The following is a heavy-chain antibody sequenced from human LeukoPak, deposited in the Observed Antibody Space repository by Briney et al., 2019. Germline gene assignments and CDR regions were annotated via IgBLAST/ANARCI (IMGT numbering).Heavy chain of an antibody. D-gene: IGHD5-24*01. CDR2: INQVGSSK. J-gene: IGHJ4*02. CDR3: ANLGPPGRDHYLES. Sequence: QSGGSLRLSCAASGFTFSSYWMSWVRQAPGKGPEWVANINQVGSSKYFVDSVKGRFIISRDNAKNSLYLQMNSLRDEDTAVYYCANLGPPGRDHYLESWGQGTLVTVSS. V-gene: IGHV3-7*01. CDR1: GFTFSSYW.